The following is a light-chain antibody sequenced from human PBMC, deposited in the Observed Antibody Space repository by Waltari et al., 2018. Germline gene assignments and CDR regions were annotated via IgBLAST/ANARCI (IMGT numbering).Light chain of an antibody. CDR3: QQYDGSVLT. CDR2: GTS. J-gene: IGKJ4*01. Sequence: IVLTQSPDTLSLSPGEIATLSCRASQSVSSISLVWLQQKPGQAPRLVIYGTSNRATGFPDRFSGSGSGTDFTLTISRLEPADFATYYCQQYDGSVLTFGGGTKVEL. V-gene: IGKV3-20*01. CDR1: QSVSSIS.